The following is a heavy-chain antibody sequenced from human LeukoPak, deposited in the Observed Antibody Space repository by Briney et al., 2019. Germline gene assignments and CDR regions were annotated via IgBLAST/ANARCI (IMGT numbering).Heavy chain of an antibody. CDR3: ARTLYDFWSGNGMDV. CDR1: GFTVSSNY. CDR2: ISSSSSYI. D-gene: IGHD3-3*01. V-gene: IGHV3-21*01. J-gene: IGHJ6*02. Sequence: PGGSLRLSCAASGFTVSSNYMSWVRQAPGKGLEWVSSISSSSSYIYYADSVKGRFTISRDNAKNSLYLQMNSLRAEDTAVYYCARTLYDFWSGNGMDVWGQGTTVTVSS.